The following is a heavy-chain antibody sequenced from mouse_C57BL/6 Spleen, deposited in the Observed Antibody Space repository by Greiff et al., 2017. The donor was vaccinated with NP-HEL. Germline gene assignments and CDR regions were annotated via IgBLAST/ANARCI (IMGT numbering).Heavy chain of an antibody. CDR2: INPSNGGT. D-gene: IGHD2-5*01. J-gene: IGHJ2*01. V-gene: IGHV1-53*01. CDR3: ARSDSNYEYYFDY. CDR1: GYTFTSYW. Sequence: QVQLKQPGTELVKPGASVKLSCKASGYTFTSYWMHWVKQRPGQGLEWIGNINPSNGGTNYNEKFKSKATLTVDKSSSTAYMQLSSLTSEDSAVYYCARSDSNYEYYFDYWGQGTTLTVSS.